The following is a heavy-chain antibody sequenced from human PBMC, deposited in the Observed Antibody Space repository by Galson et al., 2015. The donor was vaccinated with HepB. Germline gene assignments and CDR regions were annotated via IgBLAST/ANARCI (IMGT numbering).Heavy chain of an antibody. J-gene: IGHJ4*02. D-gene: IGHD2-21*01. CDR1: GFIFSNYA. V-gene: IGHV3-64D*06. CDR2: ISRGGDAT. CDR3: VKASYCGTVTCPDN. Sequence: SLRLSCAASGFIFSNYAMHWVRQAPGKGLEYVSSISRGGDATSYAASVKGRFTISRDNSKNTLHLQLNSLRTDDTAVYYCVKASYCGTVTCPDNWGQGTLVTVSS.